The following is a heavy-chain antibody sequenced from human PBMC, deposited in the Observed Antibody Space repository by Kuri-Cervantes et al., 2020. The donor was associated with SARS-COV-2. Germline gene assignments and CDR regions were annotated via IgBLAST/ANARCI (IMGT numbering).Heavy chain of an antibody. V-gene: IGHV3-30*18. CDR1: GFTFSNYN. Sequence: GGSLRLSCAASGFTFSNYNMHWVRQAPGKGLEWVALISFDGGKRYYADFVKGRFTISRDNSKNTLFLQMHSLRGVDTAIYYCAKSMNTAFCLPSDSWGPGILVTVSS. CDR2: ISFDGGKR. D-gene: IGHD2-21*02. CDR3: AKSMNTAFCLPSDS. J-gene: IGHJ4*02.